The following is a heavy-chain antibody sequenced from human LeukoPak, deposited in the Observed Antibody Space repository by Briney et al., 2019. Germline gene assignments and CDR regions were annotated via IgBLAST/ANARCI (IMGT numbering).Heavy chain of an antibody. Sequence: GGSLRLSCAASGFTFSYYDMAWVRQAPGKGLEWVSSISGGSTYYADSVKGRFTISRDNSKNTLYLQMNSLRAEDTAVYYCAKGGYNYGYVDYWGQGTLVTVSS. V-gene: IGHV3-23*01. CDR1: GFTFSYYD. CDR3: AKGGYNYGYVDY. CDR2: ISGGST. J-gene: IGHJ4*02. D-gene: IGHD5-18*01.